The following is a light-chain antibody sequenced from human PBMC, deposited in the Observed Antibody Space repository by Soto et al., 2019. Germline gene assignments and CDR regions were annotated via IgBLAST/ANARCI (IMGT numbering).Light chain of an antibody. CDR3: QQYNNWPPP. CDR2: GAS. V-gene: IGKV3-15*01. J-gene: IGKJ5*01. Sequence: EIVMTQSPATLSVSPGERATLSCRASQSVSSNLAWYQQKPGQAPRLLIYGASTRATGIPARFSGSGSGTEFTLTISSLQSEDFAVYYCQQYNNWPPPFGQGTRLE. CDR1: QSVSSN.